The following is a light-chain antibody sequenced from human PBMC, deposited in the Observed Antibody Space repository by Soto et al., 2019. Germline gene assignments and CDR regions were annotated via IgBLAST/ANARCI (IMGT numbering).Light chain of an antibody. CDR2: GAS. Sequence: EIVLTQSPGTLSLSPGERATLSCRASQSVSSTNLAWYQQRPGQAPRLLIFGASNRATGVPDRFSGSGSGTDFTLAISRLEPEDFXVYYCQQFGSSPLLTFGGGTNVEIK. J-gene: IGKJ4*01. V-gene: IGKV3-20*01. CDR1: QSVSSTN. CDR3: QQFGSSPLLT.